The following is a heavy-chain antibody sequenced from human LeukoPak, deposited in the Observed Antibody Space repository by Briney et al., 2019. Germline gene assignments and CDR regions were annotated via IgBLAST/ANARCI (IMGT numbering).Heavy chain of an antibody. CDR3: AKRVKYGGTLEHFAD. D-gene: IGHD1-1*01. V-gene: IGHV3-23*01. Sequence: GGPLRLPCAASGLTLDNYCLSGVRPAPGKGLAWVSTLIVDCGNTYYAVSEKGRFPITRDNSKSTLILQMNSQRVEDTALYYCAKRVKYGGTLEHFADWGQGTLVTVSS. CDR2: LIVDCGNT. J-gene: IGHJ4*02. CDR1: GLTLDNYC.